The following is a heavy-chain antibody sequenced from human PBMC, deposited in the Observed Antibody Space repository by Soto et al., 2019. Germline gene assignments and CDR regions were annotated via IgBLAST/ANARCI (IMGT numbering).Heavy chain of an antibody. CDR3: TRGGPYYDFWSGYYSYGMDV. CDR1: GFTFGDYA. J-gene: IGHJ6*02. CDR2: IRSKAYGGTT. V-gene: IGHV3-49*03. D-gene: IGHD3-3*01. Sequence: GGSLRLSCTASGFTFGDYAMSWFRQAPGKGLEWVGFIRSKAYGGTTEYAASVKGRFTISRDDSKSIAYLQMNSLKTEDTAVYYWTRGGPYYDFWSGYYSYGMDVWGQGTTVTVSS.